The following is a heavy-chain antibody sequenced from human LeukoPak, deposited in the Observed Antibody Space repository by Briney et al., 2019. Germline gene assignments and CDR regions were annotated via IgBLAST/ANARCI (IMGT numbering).Heavy chain of an antibody. Sequence: GGSLRLSCAASGFNFIGYSMNWVRQAPGKGLERISYIGISSGNTKYADSVKGRFTISRDKARNSLYLQMNSLRVEDTAVYYCARDHRYAFDNWGHGTLVTVSS. D-gene: IGHD5-12*01. CDR2: IGISSGNT. J-gene: IGHJ4*01. CDR3: ARDHRYAFDN. CDR1: GFNFIGYS. V-gene: IGHV3-48*01.